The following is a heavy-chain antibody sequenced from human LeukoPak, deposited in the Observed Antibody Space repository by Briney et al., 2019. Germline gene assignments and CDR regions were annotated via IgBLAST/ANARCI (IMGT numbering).Heavy chain of an antibody. Sequence: SETLSLTCTVSGGSITTDYWNWIRQPPGKGLEWIGYIYYSGSTKYNPSLKSRVTISGDTSKSQFSLKLSSLTAADTAVYYCAKYNSSDYAFDIWGQGTMVTVSS. D-gene: IGHD6-13*01. V-gene: IGHV4-59*08. CDR3: AKYNSSDYAFDI. CDR2: IYYSGST. CDR1: GGSITTDY. J-gene: IGHJ3*02.